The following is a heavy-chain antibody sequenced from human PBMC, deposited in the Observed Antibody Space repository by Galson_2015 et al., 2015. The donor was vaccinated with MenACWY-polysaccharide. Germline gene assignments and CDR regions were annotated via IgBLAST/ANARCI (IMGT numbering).Heavy chain of an antibody. Sequence: SLRLSCAASGARFSHSGMHWVRQAPGKGLEWVAVIPYDGSNKVYADSVKVRFTISRDNSKSTVFLEMNTLGVEDTAVYYCAREGSRIVFHAFDIWGQGTMVTVSS. D-gene: IGHD2-2*01. J-gene: IGHJ3*02. CDR3: AREGSRIVFHAFDI. CDR2: IPYDGSNK. V-gene: IGHV3-33*01. CDR1: GARFSHSG.